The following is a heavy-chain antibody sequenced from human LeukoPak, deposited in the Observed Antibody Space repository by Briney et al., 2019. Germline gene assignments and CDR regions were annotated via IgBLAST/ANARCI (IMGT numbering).Heavy chain of an antibody. V-gene: IGHV5-51*01. CDR2: IYPGDSDT. J-gene: IGHJ4*02. D-gene: IGHD3-3*01. CDR1: GYSFTSYW. CDR3: ARQNDFRLDY. Sequence: GESLKISCKGSGYSFTSYWIGWVRQMPGKGLEWMGIIYPGDSDTRYSPSLQGQVTISVDTSISTAYLQWSSLKASDTAIYYCARQNDFRLDYWGQGTLVTVSS.